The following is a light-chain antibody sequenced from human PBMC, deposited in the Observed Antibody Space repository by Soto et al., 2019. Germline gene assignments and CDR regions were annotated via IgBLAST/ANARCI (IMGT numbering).Light chain of an antibody. CDR1: QSISSY. V-gene: IGKV1-39*01. CDR3: QQSYSTPPT. J-gene: IGKJ1*01. Sequence: DLQMTQSPSSLSASVGDRVTITCRASQSISSYLNWYQQKPGKAPKLLIYAASSLQSGVPSRFSGSGSGTDFTLTISSLQPEDFATYYCQQSYSTPPTFGKGPKVEIK. CDR2: AAS.